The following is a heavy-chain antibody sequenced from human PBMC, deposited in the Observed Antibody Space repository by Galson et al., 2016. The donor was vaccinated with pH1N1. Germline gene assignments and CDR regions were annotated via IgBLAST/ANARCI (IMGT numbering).Heavy chain of an antibody. D-gene: IGHD6-19*01. CDR1: GYSFSSHW. CDR2: IYPGDSDT. CDR3: ARRSAVAGVDY. V-gene: IGHV5-51*01. Sequence: QSGAEVKKPGESLKISCQGSGYSFSSHWIGWVRQMPGKGLEWMGIIYPGDSDTKYSPSFQGQVTFSADKSINTAYLQWSSLKASDTAMYFCARRSAVAGVDYWGHGTLVTCSS. J-gene: IGHJ4*01.